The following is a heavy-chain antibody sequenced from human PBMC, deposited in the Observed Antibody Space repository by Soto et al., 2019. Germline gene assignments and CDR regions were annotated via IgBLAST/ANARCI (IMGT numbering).Heavy chain of an antibody. J-gene: IGHJ4*02. Sequence: EVQLLESGGGLVQPGGSLRLSCAASGFTFSSYAMSWVHQAPGKGLEWVSAISVRGGSTFYADSVKGRFTISRDNSKNTLFLQMNSLRAEDTAVYYCAKSPSGSYYVGWDYWGQGTLVTVSS. CDR3: AKSPSGSYYVGWDY. CDR2: ISVRGGST. V-gene: IGHV3-23*01. CDR1: GFTFSSYA. D-gene: IGHD1-26*01.